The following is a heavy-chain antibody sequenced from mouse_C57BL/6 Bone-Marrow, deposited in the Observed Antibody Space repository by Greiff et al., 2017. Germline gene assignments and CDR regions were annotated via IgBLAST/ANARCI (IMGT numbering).Heavy chain of an antibody. CDR1: GYTFTSSG. D-gene: IGHD2-1*01. CDR2: IYPRSGNT. V-gene: IGHV1-81*01. CDR3: VYFYFDY. J-gene: IGHJ2*01. Sequence: QVHVKQSGAELARPGASVKLSCKASGYTFTSSGISWVKQRTGQGLEWIGEIYPRSGNTYYNEKFKGKATLTADKSSSTAYMELRSLTSEDSAVYFCVYFYFDYWGQGTTRTVSS.